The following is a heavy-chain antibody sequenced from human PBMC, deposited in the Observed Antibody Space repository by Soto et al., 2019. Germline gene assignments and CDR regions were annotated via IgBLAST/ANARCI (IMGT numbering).Heavy chain of an antibody. Sequence: QVQLQESGPGLVKPSQTLSLPCTVSVGSISSGDYYWSWIRQPPGKVLEWIGYIYYSGSTYYNPSLKSRFTISVDTSKNQCSLKLSSLAAADTAVYYGARAMVVTQNWFDPWGQGPLVTVSS. D-gene: IGHD3-10*01. CDR1: VGSISSGDYY. J-gene: IGHJ5*02. CDR2: IYYSGST. V-gene: IGHV4-30-4*01. CDR3: ARAMVVTQNWFDP.